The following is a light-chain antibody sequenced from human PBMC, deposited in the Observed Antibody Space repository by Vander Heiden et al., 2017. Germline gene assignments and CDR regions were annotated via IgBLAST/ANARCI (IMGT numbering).Light chain of an antibody. CDR2: DDS. Sequence: SYVLTQPPSVSGAPGQTAWTTCAGNNIGSKSVHWYQQKPGQAPVLVVNDDSDRPSGIPERFSGSNSGNTATLTISRVEAGDEADYYCQVWDSSSDHVVFGGGTKLTVL. CDR1: NIGSKS. J-gene: IGLJ2*01. V-gene: IGLV3-21*02. CDR3: QVWDSSSDHVV.